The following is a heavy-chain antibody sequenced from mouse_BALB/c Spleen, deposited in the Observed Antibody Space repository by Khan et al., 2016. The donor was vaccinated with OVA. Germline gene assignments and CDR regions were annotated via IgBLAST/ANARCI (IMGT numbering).Heavy chain of an antibody. CDR2: ISSGGDYT. J-gene: IGHJ3*01. V-gene: IGHV5-6*01. CDR3: ASHLTGSFAY. Sequence: EVELVESGGDLVKPGGSLKLSCAASGFSFSSYSMSWVRQTPDKRLEWVATISSGGDYTYYPDIVKGRFTIPRDNAKNTLYLQMSSLKSEDTAMYYCASHLTGSFAYWGQGTLVTVSA. CDR1: GFSFSSYS. D-gene: IGHD4-1*01.